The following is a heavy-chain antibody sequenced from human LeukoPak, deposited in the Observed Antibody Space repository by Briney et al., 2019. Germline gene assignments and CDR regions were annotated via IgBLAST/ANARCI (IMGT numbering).Heavy chain of an antibody. V-gene: IGHV3-73*01. CDR3: TTDPPYDGSDYPGDY. CDR1: GFSFSGSA. J-gene: IGHJ4*02. D-gene: IGHD3-22*01. CDR2: ISSKANSYAA. Sequence: GGSLRLSCAASGFSFSGSAMHWVRQASGKGLEWVGQISSKANSYAAVYAATVKGRFTISRDDSKNTAYLQMNSLKTEDTAVYYCTTDPPYDGSDYPGDYWGQGTLVTVSS.